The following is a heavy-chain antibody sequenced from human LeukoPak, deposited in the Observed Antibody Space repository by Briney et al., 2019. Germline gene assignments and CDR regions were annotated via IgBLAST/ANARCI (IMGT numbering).Heavy chain of an antibody. CDR3: AREVDLQVAGIDY. Sequence: GGSLRLSCAASGFTFSSYWMHWVRQAPGKGLVWVSRINGDGSRTNYADSVKGRFTISRDNAENTLFLQMISLRDEDTAVYYCAREVDLQVAGIDYWGQGTLVTVSS. V-gene: IGHV3-74*01. D-gene: IGHD6-19*01. CDR2: INGDGSRT. J-gene: IGHJ4*02. CDR1: GFTFSSYW.